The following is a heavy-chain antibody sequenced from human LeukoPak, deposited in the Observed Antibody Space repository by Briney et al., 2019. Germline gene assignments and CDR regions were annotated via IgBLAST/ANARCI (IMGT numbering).Heavy chain of an antibody. V-gene: IGHV1-69*04. Sequence: ASVKVSCKTSGGTFNNYAISWVRQAPGQGLEWMGRVVPMFGIRNYPQTFRGRVNITADKATYTVYMELRSLRAEDTAIYYCATEPSRSYSFDHLDFWGLGTPVTVSS. CDR1: GGTFNNYA. D-gene: IGHD5-12*01. CDR2: VVPMFGIR. CDR3: ATEPSRSYSFDHLDF. J-gene: IGHJ4*02.